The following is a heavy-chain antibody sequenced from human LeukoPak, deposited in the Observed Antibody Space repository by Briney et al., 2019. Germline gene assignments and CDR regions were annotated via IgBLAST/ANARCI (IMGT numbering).Heavy chain of an antibody. V-gene: IGHV3-48*03. CDR3: ARVPYGSGRNY. J-gene: IGHJ4*02. Sequence: GGSLRLSCAASGFTFSTYEMNWVRQAPGKGLEWVSYISTSGSTMYYADSVKGRFTISRDNAKNSLYLQMNSLGAEDTAVYYCARVPYGSGRNYWGQGTLVTVSS. CDR2: ISTSGSTM. D-gene: IGHD3-10*01. CDR1: GFTFSTYE.